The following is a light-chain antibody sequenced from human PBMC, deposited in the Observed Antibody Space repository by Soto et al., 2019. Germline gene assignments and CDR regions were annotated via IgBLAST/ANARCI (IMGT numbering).Light chain of an antibody. Sequence: DVVMTQSPLSLPVTPGEPASISCRSSQNLLHSDGYNYLDWYLQKPGQSPHLLIYLGSNRASGVPDRFSGSGSGTDFTLKISRVEAEDVGVYYCMQALQTRTFGQGTKV. CDR1: QNLLHSDGYNY. V-gene: IGKV2-28*01. CDR3: MQALQTRT. J-gene: IGKJ1*01. CDR2: LGS.